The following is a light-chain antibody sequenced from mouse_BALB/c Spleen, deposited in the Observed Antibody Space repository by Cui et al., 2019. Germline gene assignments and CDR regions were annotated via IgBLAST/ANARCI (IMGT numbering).Light chain of an antibody. CDR2: SIS. V-gene: IGKV4-79*01. J-gene: IGKJ5*01. Sequence: QIVLTQSPAIMSASPGERVTMTCSASSSVSSSYLYWYQQKSGSSPKLLIYSISNLASGVPARFSGSGSGTSYSLTINSMEAEDAATYYCQQWSSNPRLTFGAGTKLELK. CDR1: SSVSSSY. CDR3: QQWSSNPRLT.